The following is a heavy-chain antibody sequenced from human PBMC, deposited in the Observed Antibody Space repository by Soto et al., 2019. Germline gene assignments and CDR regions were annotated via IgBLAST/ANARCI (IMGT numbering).Heavy chain of an antibody. J-gene: IGHJ6*02. D-gene: IGHD3-10*01. V-gene: IGHV4-31*03. CDR1: GGSISSGGYY. CDR2: IYYSGST. CDR3: ARDPRVPSGSYSPYYYYYGMDV. Sequence: ASETLSLTCTVSGGSISSGGYYWSWIRQHPGKGLEWIGYIYYSGSTYYNPSLKSRVTISVDTSKYQFSLKLSSVTAADTAVYYCARDPRVPSGSYSPYYYYYGMDVWGQGTTVTVSS.